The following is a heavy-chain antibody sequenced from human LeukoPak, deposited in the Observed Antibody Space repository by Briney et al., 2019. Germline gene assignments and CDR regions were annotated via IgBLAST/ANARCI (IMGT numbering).Heavy chain of an antibody. CDR1: GYTFTSYG. D-gene: IGHD5-24*01. CDR3: ARGAGMATINIALEY. CDR2: ISAYNGNT. Sequence: RASVKVSCKASGYTFTSYGISWVRQAPGQGLEWMGWISAYNGNTNYAQKLQGRVTMTTDTSTCTAYMELRSLRSDDTAVYYCARGAGMATINIALEYWGQGTLVTVSS. J-gene: IGHJ4*02. V-gene: IGHV1-18*01.